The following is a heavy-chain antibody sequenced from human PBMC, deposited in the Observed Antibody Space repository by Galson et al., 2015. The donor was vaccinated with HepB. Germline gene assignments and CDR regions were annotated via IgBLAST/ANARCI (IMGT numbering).Heavy chain of an antibody. CDR1: GFTFSSYW. V-gene: IGHV3-7*03. J-gene: IGHJ4*02. Sequence: SLRLSCAASGFTFSSYWMSWVRQAPGKGLEWVANIKQDGSEKYYVDSVKGRFTISRDNAKNSLYLQMNSLRAEDTAVYYCAMPGFGELLAVNSYYWGQGTLVTVSS. CDR3: AMPGFGELLAVNSYY. CDR2: IKQDGSEK. D-gene: IGHD3-10*01.